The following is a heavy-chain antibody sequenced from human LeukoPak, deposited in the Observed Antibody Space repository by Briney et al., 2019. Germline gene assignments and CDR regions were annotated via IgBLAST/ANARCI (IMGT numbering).Heavy chain of an antibody. D-gene: IGHD4-23*01. V-gene: IGHV5-51*01. J-gene: IGHJ3*02. Sequence: GESLKISCKGSGYSFTSYWIGWERQMPGKGLEWMGIIYPGDSDTRYSPSFQGQVTISADKSISTAYLQWSSLKASDTAMYYCAETTVVTQAGALDAFDIWGQGTMVTVSS. CDR1: GYSFTSYW. CDR2: IYPGDSDT. CDR3: AETTVVTQAGALDAFDI.